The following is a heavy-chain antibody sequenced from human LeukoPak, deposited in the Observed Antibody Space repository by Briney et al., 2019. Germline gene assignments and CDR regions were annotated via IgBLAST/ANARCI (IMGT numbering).Heavy chain of an antibody. CDR3: AKHYADTSTYSYFDL. Sequence: GGSLRLSCAASGFTFSSYAMSWVRQAPGKGLECVSAISGSGGSTYYADSVNGRFTISRDNSKNILYLHMNSLTVEDSAVYYCAKHYADTSTYSYFDLWGQGTLVTVSS. J-gene: IGHJ4*02. V-gene: IGHV3-23*01. CDR2: ISGSGGST. D-gene: IGHD2/OR15-2a*01. CDR1: GFTFSSYA.